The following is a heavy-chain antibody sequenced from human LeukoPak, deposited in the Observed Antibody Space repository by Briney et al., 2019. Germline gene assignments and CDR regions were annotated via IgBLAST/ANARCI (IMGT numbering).Heavy chain of an antibody. Sequence: SQTLSLTCALSGDSFSSNSAAWNWLTQSPSRGFEWLGRTYCRSKWYNDYAVSAKSRITINPYTSKNQFSLQLNSVTPEDTAVYYCARSPYCSGGSCQDNWFDPGGQGTLVTVSS. CDR1: GDSFSSNSAA. D-gene: IGHD2-15*01. CDR2: TYCRSKWYN. CDR3: ARSPYCSGGSCQDNWFDP. V-gene: IGHV6-1*01. J-gene: IGHJ5*02.